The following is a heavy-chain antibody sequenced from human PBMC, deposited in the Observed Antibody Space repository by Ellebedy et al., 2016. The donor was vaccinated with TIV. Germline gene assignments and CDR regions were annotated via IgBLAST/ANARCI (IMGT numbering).Heavy chain of an antibody. J-gene: IGHJ4*02. Sequence: GGSLRLSCVASGFPFSTYSMNWVRQAPGKGLEWVSYISSSSATIHYADSVKGRFTISRDNAKNSLYLQMNSLRAEDTAVYYCASGFQWGQGTLVTVSS. CDR1: GFPFSTYS. CDR2: ISSSSATI. D-gene: IGHD3-10*01. CDR3: ASGFQ. V-gene: IGHV3-48*04.